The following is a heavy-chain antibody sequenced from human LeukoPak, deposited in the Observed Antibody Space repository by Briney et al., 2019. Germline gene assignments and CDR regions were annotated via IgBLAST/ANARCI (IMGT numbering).Heavy chain of an antibody. D-gene: IGHD4-17*01. CDR2: IRPNNGGT. CDR1: GYTFTGYY. J-gene: IGHJ4*02. Sequence: ASVKVSCKASGYTFTGYYMHWGRQAPGQGLEWMGWIRPNNGGTNYKFQGRVTMTRDTSINTAYMELSRLTSDDTAVYYCARETTVTTRPPLGYWGQGTLVTVSS. V-gene: IGHV1-2*02. CDR3: ARETTVTTRPPLGY.